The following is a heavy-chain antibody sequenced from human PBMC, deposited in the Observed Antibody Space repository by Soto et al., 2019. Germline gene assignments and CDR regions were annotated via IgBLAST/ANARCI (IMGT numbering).Heavy chain of an antibody. CDR3: APLSVSLSGPYGIHV. Sequence: SETLSLTCIVSGYSVTSSDYYWAWIRHPPGKGLEWIGSMFYSGLTYYNPSLESRVTLSVDTSKNQFSVRLNSVTAADTAVYYCAPLSVSLSGPYGIHVWGQGTTVTVSS. D-gene: IGHD2-15*01. CDR2: MFYSGLT. V-gene: IGHV4-39*01. CDR1: GYSVTSSDYY. J-gene: IGHJ6*02.